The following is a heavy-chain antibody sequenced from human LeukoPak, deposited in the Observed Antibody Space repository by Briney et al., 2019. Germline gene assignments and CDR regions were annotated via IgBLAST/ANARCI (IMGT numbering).Heavy chain of an antibody. CDR1: GYTFTSYD. CDR2: MNPNSGNT. D-gene: IGHD3-3*01. Sequence: ASVKVSCKASGYTFTSYDINWVRQATGQGLEWMGWMNPNSGNTGYAQKFQGRVTITRNISISTAYMELSSLRSEDTAVYYCARGVTYYDFWSASESYFDYWGQGTLVTVSS. J-gene: IGHJ4*02. CDR3: ARGVTYYDFWSASESYFDY. V-gene: IGHV1-8*03.